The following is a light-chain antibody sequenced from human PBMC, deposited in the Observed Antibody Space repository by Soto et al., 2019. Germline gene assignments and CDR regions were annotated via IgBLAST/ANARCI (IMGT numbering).Light chain of an antibody. CDR3: QQDGNSPPYS. Sequence: EIVLTQSPGSLSLSPGEGATLSCRASQSVSTTYLDWYQLKPGQAPRLVIYAPSSRAAGIPDRFRGSGSGTEFTLTISSLEPEDVGVYFCQQDGNSPPYSFGQGTKLEIK. V-gene: IGKV3-20*01. J-gene: IGKJ2*03. CDR1: QSVSTTY. CDR2: APS.